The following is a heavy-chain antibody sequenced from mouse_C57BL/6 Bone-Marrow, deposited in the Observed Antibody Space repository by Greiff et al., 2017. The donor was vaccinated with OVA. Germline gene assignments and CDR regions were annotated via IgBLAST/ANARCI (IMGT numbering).Heavy chain of an antibody. CDR1: GYAFSSSW. CDR2: IYPGDGDT. Sequence: VKLVESGPELVKPGASVKISCKASGYAFSSSWMNWVKQRPGKGLEWIGRIYPGDGDTNYNGKFKGKATLTADKSSSTAYMQLSSLTSEDSAVYFCAREGYDYGDYYAMDYWGQGTSVTVSS. D-gene: IGHD2-4*01. V-gene: IGHV1-82*01. CDR3: AREGYDYGDYYAMDY. J-gene: IGHJ4*01.